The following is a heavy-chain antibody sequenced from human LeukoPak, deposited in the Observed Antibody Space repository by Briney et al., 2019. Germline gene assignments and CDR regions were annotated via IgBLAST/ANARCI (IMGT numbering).Heavy chain of an antibody. D-gene: IGHD2-8*01. CDR3: ASYVDGVSLPIL. V-gene: IGHV3-7*01. CDR2: IKQDGSEK. J-gene: IGHJ4*02. CDR1: GFTFSSYW. Sequence: GGSLRVSCAASGFTFSSYWMSWVRQAPGNGLEWVANIKQDGSEKYYVDSVKGRFTISRDNAKNSLYLQMNSLRAEDTAVYYCASYVDGVSLPILWGQGTLVTVSS.